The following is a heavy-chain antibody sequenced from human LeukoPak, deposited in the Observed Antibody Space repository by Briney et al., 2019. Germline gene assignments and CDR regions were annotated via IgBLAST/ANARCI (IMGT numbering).Heavy chain of an antibody. J-gene: IGHJ4*02. CDR1: GGSISSYY. CDR2: IYYSGST. D-gene: IGHD6-13*01. Sequence: SETLSLTCTVSGGSISSYYWSWIRQPPGKGLEWIGYIYYSGSTNYNPSLKSRVTMSVDTSKNQFSLKLSSVTAADTAVYYCARGSSSWSKGGLVDYWGQGTLVTVSS. V-gene: IGHV4-59*12. CDR3: ARGSSSWSKGGLVDY.